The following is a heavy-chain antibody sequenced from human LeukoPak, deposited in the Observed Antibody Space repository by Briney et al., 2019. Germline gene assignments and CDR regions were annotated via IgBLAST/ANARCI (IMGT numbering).Heavy chain of an antibody. Sequence: SQTLPLTCAISGDSVSSNSAAWNWIRQSPSRGLEWLGRAYYRSKWYNDYAVSVKSRITINPDTSKNQFSLQLNSVTPEDTAVYYCARGRRKIAAAVNNWFDPWGQGTLVTVSS. CDR1: GDSVSSNSAA. J-gene: IGHJ5*02. V-gene: IGHV6-1*01. CDR3: ARGRRKIAAAVNNWFDP. D-gene: IGHD6-13*01. CDR2: AYYRSKWYN.